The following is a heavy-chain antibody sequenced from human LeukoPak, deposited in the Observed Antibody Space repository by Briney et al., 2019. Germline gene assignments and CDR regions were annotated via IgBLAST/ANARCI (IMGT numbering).Heavy chain of an antibody. Sequence: PGGSLRLSCAASGFTFSSYGMHWVRQAPGKGLEWVAFIRYDGSNKYYADSAKGRFTISRDNSKNTLYLQMNSLRAEDTAVYYCAITQLAAASDAFDIWGQGTMATVSS. CDR1: GFTFSSYG. V-gene: IGHV3-30*02. J-gene: IGHJ3*02. CDR3: AITQLAAASDAFDI. CDR2: IRYDGSNK. D-gene: IGHD1-1*01.